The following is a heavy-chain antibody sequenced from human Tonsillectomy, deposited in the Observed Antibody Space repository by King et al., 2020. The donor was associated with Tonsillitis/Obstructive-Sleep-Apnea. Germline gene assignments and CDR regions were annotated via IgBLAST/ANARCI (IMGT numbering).Heavy chain of an antibody. CDR1: GFSLTTSRVG. CDR3: AHHHYNFWSEW. Sequence: TLKESGPTLVKRPQTLTLTCTFSGFSLTTSRVGVGWIRHPPGKALEWLALIFGDDNKRYSPALKSRLTITKDTSKNQVVLRMTNMDPVDTATYYCAHHHYNFWSEWWGQGTLVTVSS. J-gene: IGHJ4*02. V-gene: IGHV2-5*02. D-gene: IGHD3-3*01. CDR2: IFGDDNK.